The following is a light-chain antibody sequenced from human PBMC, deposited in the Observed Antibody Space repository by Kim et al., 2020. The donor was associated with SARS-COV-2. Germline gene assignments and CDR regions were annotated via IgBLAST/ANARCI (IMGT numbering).Light chain of an antibody. J-gene: IGKJ2*01. CDR1: QSISTN. V-gene: IGKV3-15*01. CDR2: GTS. Sequence: EIVMTQSPATLSLSPGERATLSCRASQSISTNLAWYQQKPGQTPRLLIYGTSTRASGIPARFSGSGSGTEFTLTISGLQSEDFAVYYCQQYHIWPYTFGQEHELE. CDR3: QQYHIWPYT.